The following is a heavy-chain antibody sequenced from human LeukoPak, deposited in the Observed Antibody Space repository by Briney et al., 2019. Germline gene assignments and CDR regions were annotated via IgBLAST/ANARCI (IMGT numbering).Heavy chain of an antibody. D-gene: IGHD6-6*01. CDR2: IIPIFGTA. CDR1: GGTFSSYA. Sequence: SVKVSCKASGGTFSSYAISWVRQAPGQGLEWMGGIIPIFGTANYAQKFRGRVTITADESTSTAYMELSSLRSEDTAVYYCARDPIAARPDTLYGMDVWGQGTTVTVSS. V-gene: IGHV1-69*13. CDR3: ARDPIAARPDTLYGMDV. J-gene: IGHJ6*02.